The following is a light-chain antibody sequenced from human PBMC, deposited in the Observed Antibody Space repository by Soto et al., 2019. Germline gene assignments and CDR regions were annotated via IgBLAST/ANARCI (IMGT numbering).Light chain of an antibody. Sequence: DIQMTQSPSSLSASVGDRVTITCRASQSISSYLNWYQQKPGKAPKLLIYAASSLQSGVPSRFSGSGSGTDFTLTIRSLQPEDFATYYCQQSYSTPWTFGQGNKVEIK. CDR3: QQSYSTPWT. CDR1: QSISSY. J-gene: IGKJ1*01. CDR2: AAS. V-gene: IGKV1-39*01.